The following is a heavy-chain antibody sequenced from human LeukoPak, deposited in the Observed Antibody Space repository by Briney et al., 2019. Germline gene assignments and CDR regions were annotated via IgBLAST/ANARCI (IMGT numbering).Heavy chain of an antibody. J-gene: IGHJ5*02. CDR3: ARDLFTPRDL. CDR1: GYTFNDYF. V-gene: IGHV1-2*02. CDR2: INAKIGGT. Sequence: ASVKVSCKTSGYTFNDYFYHWVRQAPGQGLEWMGWINAKIGGTDYAQKFQGRVTMTRDTSISTAYMELRGLRSDDTAIYYCARDLFTPRDLWGQVTRVTVSS. D-gene: IGHD2-15*01.